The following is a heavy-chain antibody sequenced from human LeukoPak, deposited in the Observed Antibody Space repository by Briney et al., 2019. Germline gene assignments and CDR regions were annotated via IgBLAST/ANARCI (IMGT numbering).Heavy chain of an antibody. V-gene: IGHV3-30*18. CDR3: AKDMYYDSSGYYPVFDY. J-gene: IGHJ4*02. Sequence: GGSLRLSCAASGFTFSSYGMHWVRQAPGKGLEWVAVISYDGSNKYYADSVKGRFTISRDNSKNTLYLQMNSLRAEDTAVYYCAKDMYYDSSGYYPVFDYWGQGTLVTVSS. D-gene: IGHD3-22*01. CDR2: ISYDGSNK. CDR1: GFTFSSYG.